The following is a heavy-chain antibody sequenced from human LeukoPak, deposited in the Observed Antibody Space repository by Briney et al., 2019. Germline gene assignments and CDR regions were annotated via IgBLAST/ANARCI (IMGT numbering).Heavy chain of an antibody. CDR1: GYSLITYG. V-gene: IGHV1-18*01. D-gene: IGHD6-19*01. CDR2: ISAYNGNT. CDR3: ARGTGIAVAGVPDY. J-gene: IGHJ4*02. Sequence: GASVKVSCKAAGYSLITYGISWVRQAPGQGLEWMGWISAYNGNTNYAQKLQGRVTVTTDTSTNTAYMELRSLRSDDTAVYYCARGTGIAVAGVPDYWGQGTLVTVSS.